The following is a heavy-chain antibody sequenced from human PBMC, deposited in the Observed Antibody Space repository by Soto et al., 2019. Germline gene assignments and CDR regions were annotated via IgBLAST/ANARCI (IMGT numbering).Heavy chain of an antibody. CDR2: INAGNGNT. J-gene: IGHJ5*02. D-gene: IGHD3-3*01. CDR1: GYTFTSYA. CDR3: ARDFTIFGVVIPWFDP. V-gene: IGHV1-3*01. Sequence: ASVKVSCKASGYTFTSYAIHWVRQAPGQRLEWMGWINAGNGNTKYSQKFQGRVTITRDTSASTAYMELSSLRSEDTAVYYCARDFTIFGVVIPWFDPWGQGTLVTVSS.